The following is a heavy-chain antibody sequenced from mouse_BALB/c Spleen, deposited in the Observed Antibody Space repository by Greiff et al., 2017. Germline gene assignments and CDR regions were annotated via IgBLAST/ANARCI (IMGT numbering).Heavy chain of an antibody. J-gene: IGHJ4*01. CDR2: IWSGGST. CDR1: GFSLTSYG. D-gene: IGHD2-10*02. V-gene: IGHV2-2*02. Sequence: VKLVESGPGLVQPSQSLSITCTVSGFSLTSYGVHWVRQSPGKGLEWLGVIWSGGSTDYNAAFISSLSISKDNSKSQVFFKMNRLQANDTAIYYCAIKYDYYAMDDWGQGTSVTVSS. CDR3: AIKYDYYAMDD.